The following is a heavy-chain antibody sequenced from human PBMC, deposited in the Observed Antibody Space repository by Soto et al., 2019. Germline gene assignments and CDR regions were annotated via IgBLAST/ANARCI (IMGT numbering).Heavy chain of an antibody. V-gene: IGHV4-39*07. D-gene: IGHD4-4*01. J-gene: IGHJ5*02. Sequence: SETLSLTCTVSGGSISSRSYYWGWIRQPPGKGLEWIGSIYYSGSTYYNPSLKSRVTISVATSKNQFSREVSSVTAADTAVYYCARIQDDYSNHDWVDPWGQGTLVTVSS. CDR1: GGSISSRSYY. CDR2: IYYSGST. CDR3: ARIQDDYSNHDWVDP.